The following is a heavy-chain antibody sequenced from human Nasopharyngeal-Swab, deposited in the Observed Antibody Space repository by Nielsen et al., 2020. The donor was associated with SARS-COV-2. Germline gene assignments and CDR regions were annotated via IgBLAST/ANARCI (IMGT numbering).Heavy chain of an antibody. CDR1: GGSVSSGSYY. V-gene: IGHV4-61*01. CDR2: IYYSGST. D-gene: IGHD3-3*01. J-gene: IGHJ4*02. CDR3: ARSTYYDFWSGYYGY. Sequence: SETLSLTCTVSGGSVSSGSYYWSWIRQPPGKGLEWIGYIYYSGSTNYNPSLKSRVTISVDTSKNQFSLKLSSVTAADTAVYYCARSTYYDFWSGYYGYWGQGTLVTVSS.